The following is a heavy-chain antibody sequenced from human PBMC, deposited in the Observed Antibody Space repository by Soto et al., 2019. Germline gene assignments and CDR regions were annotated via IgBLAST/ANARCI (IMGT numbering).Heavy chain of an antibody. CDR3: ARRIGKNCSGGSCYFDY. V-gene: IGHV4-39*01. CDR2: IYYSGST. D-gene: IGHD2-15*01. CDR1: GGSISSSSYY. J-gene: IGHJ4*02. Sequence: QLQLQESGPGLVKPSETLSLTCTVSGGSISSSSYYWGWIRQPPGKGLEWIGSIYYSGSTYYNPSLKSRVTISVDTSKNQFSLKLSSVTAADTTVYYCARRIGKNCSGGSCYFDYWGQGTLVTVSS.